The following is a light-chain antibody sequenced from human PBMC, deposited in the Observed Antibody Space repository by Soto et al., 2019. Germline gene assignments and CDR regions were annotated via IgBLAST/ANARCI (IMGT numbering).Light chain of an antibody. J-gene: IGLJ2*01. CDR2: EDN. CDR3: QSYDSSNLSVV. V-gene: IGLV6-57*04. CDR1: SGSIASNY. Sequence: NFMLTQPHSVSESPGKTVTISCTHSSGSIASNYVQWYQQRPGSAPTTVIYEDNQRPSGVPDRFSGSIDSSSNSASLTISGLKTEDEADYYCQSYDSSNLSVVFGGGTKLTVL.